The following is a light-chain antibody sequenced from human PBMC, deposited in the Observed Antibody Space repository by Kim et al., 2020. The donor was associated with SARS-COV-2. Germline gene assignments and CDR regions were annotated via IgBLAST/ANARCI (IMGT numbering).Light chain of an antibody. V-gene: IGLV2-14*01. CDR2: EVN. Sequence: QSALTQPASVSGSPGQSITISCTGTSSDVGGYNYVSWYQQYPGKAPKLMISEVNNRPSGVSNRFSGSKSGNTASLTISGLQPEDEADYYCSSCTSSSTLAYVFGTGTKVTVL. CDR3: SSCTSSSTLAYV. J-gene: IGLJ1*01. CDR1: SSDVGGYNY.